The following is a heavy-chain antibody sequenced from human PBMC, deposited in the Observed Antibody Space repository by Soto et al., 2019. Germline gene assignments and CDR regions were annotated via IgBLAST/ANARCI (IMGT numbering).Heavy chain of an antibody. CDR2: IHSSVTT. Sequence: QVQLQESGPGLVKPSETLSLTCIVSGGSIRPYYWSWVRQPPGKGLEWIGYIHSSVTTNYNPSRKSRVTISVDTAKNQFSLKLHPVAAADAAVYYCARQGSTSLRYFDYWGHGTLVTVSS. CDR3: ARQGSTSLRYFDY. J-gene: IGHJ4*01. V-gene: IGHV4-59*08. CDR1: GGSIRPYY. D-gene: IGHD2-2*01.